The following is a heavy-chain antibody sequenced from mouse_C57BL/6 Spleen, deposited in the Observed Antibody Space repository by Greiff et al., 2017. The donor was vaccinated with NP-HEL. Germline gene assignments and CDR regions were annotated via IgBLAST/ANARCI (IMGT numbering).Heavy chain of an antibody. D-gene: IGHD4-1*01. Sequence: DVMLVESGGGLVKPGGSLKLSCAASGFTFSDYGMHWVRQAPEKGLEWVAYISSGSSTIYYADTVKGRFTISRDNAKNTLFLQMTSLRSEDTAMYYCARGTGTYWYFDVWGTGTTVTVSS. CDR1: GFTFSDYG. V-gene: IGHV5-17*01. J-gene: IGHJ1*03. CDR2: ISSGSSTI. CDR3: ARGTGTYWYFDV.